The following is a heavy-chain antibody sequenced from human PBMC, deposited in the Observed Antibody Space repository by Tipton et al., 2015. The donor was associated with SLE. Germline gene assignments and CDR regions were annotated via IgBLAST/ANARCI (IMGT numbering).Heavy chain of an antibody. CDR3: ARDLVGIHFDY. CDR1: GFTFSNYA. V-gene: IGHV3-23*01. D-gene: IGHD6-6*01. J-gene: IGHJ4*02. CDR2: ISGSGGTT. Sequence: LRLSCPASGFTFSNYAMTWVRPARRKGLGWVSSISGSGGTTDYADSGWGRFSISRDNSKNTFYLQMNSLRAEDTAVYYCARDLVGIHFDYWGQGTLVAVSS.